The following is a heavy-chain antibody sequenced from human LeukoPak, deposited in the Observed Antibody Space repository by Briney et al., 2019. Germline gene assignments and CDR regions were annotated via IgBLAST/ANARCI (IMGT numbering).Heavy chain of an antibody. V-gene: IGHV4-39*07. J-gene: IGHJ3*02. CDR2: IYYSGST. CDR3: AILPYDYAFDI. CDR1: GGSISSSSYY. Sequence: SETLSLTCTVSGGSISSSSYYWGWIREPPGKGLEWIGSIYYSGSTYYNPSLKSRVTISVDTSKNQFSLKLSSVTAADTAVYYCAILPYDYAFDIWGQGTMVTVSS. D-gene: IGHD3-22*01.